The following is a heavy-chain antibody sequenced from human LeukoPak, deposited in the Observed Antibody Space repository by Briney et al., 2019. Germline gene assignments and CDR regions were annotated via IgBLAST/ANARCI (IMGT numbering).Heavy chain of an antibody. J-gene: IGHJ4*02. CDR2: INPINGDT. V-gene: IGHV1-2*02. D-gene: IGHD4-17*01. Sequence: ASVKVSCKASGYTFTGYYMHWVRQAPGQGLKWMGWINPINGDTIYAQKFRGRVTVTRDTSITTAYMELSRLRSDDTAVYYCASGDHRGGDYSSGNWGQGTLVTVSS. CDR1: GYTFTGYY. CDR3: ASGDHRGGDYSSGN.